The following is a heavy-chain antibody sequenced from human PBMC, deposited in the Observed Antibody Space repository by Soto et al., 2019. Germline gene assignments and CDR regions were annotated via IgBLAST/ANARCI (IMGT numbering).Heavy chain of an antibody. CDR2: IQDKAHNHIT. CDR1: GFSFSDRF. CDR3: ACIRGAFGY. V-gene: IGHV3-72*01. J-gene: IGHJ4*02. D-gene: IGHD2-8*01. Sequence: EVQLVESGGGLVQPGGSLRLSCAASGFSFSDRFMDWVRQAPGKGLEWVGRIQDKAHNHITQYAASVEGRFSISRDDSQNSLYLQLNRLKTEDTAVYFCACIRGAFGYWGPGTLVTVSS.